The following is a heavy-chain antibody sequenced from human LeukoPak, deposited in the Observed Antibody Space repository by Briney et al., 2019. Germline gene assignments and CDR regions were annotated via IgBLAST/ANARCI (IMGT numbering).Heavy chain of an antibody. D-gene: IGHD4-17*01. CDR1: GGSFSGYY. CDR2: INHSGST. V-gene: IGHV4-34*01. CDR3: ARVHGDYIGY. Sequence: SETLSLTCAVYGGSFSGYYWSWIRQPPGKGLEWIGEINHSGSTNYNPSLKSRVTISVDTSKNQFSLKLSSVTAADTAVYYCARVHGDYIGYWGQGTLVTVSS. J-gene: IGHJ4*02.